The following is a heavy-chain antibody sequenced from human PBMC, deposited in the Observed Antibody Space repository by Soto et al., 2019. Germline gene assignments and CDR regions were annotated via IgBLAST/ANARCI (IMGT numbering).Heavy chain of an antibody. CDR1: SGSISTYY. CDR2: IYRTGST. Sequence: EPLSLTCTVSSGSISTYYWNWIRQSPGKGLEWIGYIYRTGSTHYNPSLNSRVAISLDTSRNKFSLKLNSVTAADTAVYFCARQIGDDPFDVWGQGKMVTVSS. D-gene: IGHD3-3*01. V-gene: IGHV4-59*01. CDR3: ARQIGDDPFDV. J-gene: IGHJ3*01.